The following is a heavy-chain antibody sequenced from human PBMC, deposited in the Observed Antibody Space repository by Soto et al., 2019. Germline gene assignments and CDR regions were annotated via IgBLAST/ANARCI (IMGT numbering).Heavy chain of an antibody. CDR1: GFTFSSYW. CDR3: ARVLPGGGYPHDYFDY. CDR2: IKPDGSEK. Sequence: RGSLRLSCADSGFTFSSYWMSWVRQAPGKGLEWVANIKPDGSEKYYVDSVKGRFTISRDNAKNSLYLQMNSLRADDTAVYYCARVLPGGGYPHDYFDYWGQGTLVTVSS. J-gene: IGHJ4*02. V-gene: IGHV3-7*01. D-gene: IGHD2-15*01.